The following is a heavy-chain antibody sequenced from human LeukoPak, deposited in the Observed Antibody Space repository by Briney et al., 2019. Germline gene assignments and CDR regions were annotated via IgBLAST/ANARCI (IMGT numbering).Heavy chain of an antibody. J-gene: IGHJ4*02. CDR3: ARGVYIAAAQYGY. Sequence: SETLSLTCTVSGGSISNYYWSWIRQPPGKGLEWIGYIYYSGTTNYNPPLKGRVTISVDTSKNQFSLKLNSVTAADTAVYYCARGVYIAAAQYGYWGQGTLVTVSS. V-gene: IGHV4-59*01. CDR2: IYYSGTT. D-gene: IGHD6-13*01. CDR1: GGSISNYY.